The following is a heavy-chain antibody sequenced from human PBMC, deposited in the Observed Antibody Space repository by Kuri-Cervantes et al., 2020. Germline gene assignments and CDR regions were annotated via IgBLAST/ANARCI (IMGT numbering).Heavy chain of an antibody. CDR1: RFTFSSYG. Sequence: GGSLRLSCAASRFTFSSYGMHWVRQAPGKGLEWVAVISYDGSNKYYADSVKGRFTISRDNSKNTLYLQMNSLRAEDTAVYYCAKNIEYGPDYWGQGTLVTVSS. D-gene: IGHD2/OR15-2a*01. V-gene: IGHV3-30*18. CDR2: ISYDGSNK. J-gene: IGHJ4*02. CDR3: AKNIEYGPDY.